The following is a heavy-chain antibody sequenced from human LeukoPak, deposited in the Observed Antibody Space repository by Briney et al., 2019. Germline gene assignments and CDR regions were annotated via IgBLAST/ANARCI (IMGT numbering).Heavy chain of an antibody. V-gene: IGHV3-30-3*01. CDR2: ISYDGSNK. D-gene: IGHD6-19*01. Sequence: GGSLRLSCAASGFTFSSYAMHWVRQAPGKGLEWVAVISYDGSNKYYADSVKGRFTISRDNSKNTLYLQMNSLRAEDTAVYYCAKGQQWLVRYYFDYWGQGTLVTVSS. CDR3: AKGQQWLVRYYFDY. CDR1: GFTFSSYA. J-gene: IGHJ4*02.